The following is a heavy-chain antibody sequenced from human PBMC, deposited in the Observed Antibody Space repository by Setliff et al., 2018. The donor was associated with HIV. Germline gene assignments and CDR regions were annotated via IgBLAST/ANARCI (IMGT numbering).Heavy chain of an antibody. Sequence: ASVKVSCKASGYTFTNYYLHWVRQAPGQGREWMGWINPNSGGTNYVGTNYAQKFQGRVTMTRDTSIITAYMELSSLRYDDTAVYYCARGSAYWDFDYWGQGTLVTVSS. CDR3: ARGSAYWDFDY. CDR2: INPNSGGTNYVGT. V-gene: IGHV1-2*02. CDR1: GYTFTNYY. D-gene: IGHD2-8*02. J-gene: IGHJ4*02.